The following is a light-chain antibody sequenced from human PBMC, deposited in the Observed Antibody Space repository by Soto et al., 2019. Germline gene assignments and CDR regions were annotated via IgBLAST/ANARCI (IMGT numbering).Light chain of an antibody. V-gene: IGLV1-47*01. CDR1: ISNIATNY. CDR2: RDN. J-gene: IGLJ1*01. CDR3: AAWDDTVRSYV. Sequence: QSVLTQPPSVSGTPGQRVTISCSGGISNIATNYVHWFQQLPGTAPKVLSNRDNQRPSGVPDRFSGSKSGTSASLAISGLRSEDEAEYYCAAWDDTVRSYVFGTGTKLTLL.